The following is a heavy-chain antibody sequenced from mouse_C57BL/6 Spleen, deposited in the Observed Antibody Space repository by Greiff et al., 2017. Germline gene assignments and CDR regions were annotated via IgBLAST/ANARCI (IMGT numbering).Heavy chain of an antibody. J-gene: IGHJ4*01. Sequence: QVQLQQPGAELVKPGASVKMSCKASGYTLTSYWITWVKQRPGQGLEWIGDIYPGSGSTNYNEKFKSKATLPVDTSSSTAYMQLSSLTSEDSAVYYCASYYGSSYGAMDYWGQGTSVTVSS. D-gene: IGHD1-1*01. CDR2: IYPGSGST. V-gene: IGHV1-55*01. CDR1: GYTLTSYW. CDR3: ASYYGSSYGAMDY.